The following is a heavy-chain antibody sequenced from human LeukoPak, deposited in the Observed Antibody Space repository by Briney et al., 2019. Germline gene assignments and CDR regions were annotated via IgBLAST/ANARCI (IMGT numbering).Heavy chain of an antibody. V-gene: IGHV1-69*13. J-gene: IGHJ3*02. Sequence: SVKVSCKASGGTFSSYAISWVRRAPGQGLEWMGGIIPIFGTANYAQKFQGRVTITADESTSTAYMELSSLRSEDTAVYYCARQLFYDFWSGYGAFDIWGQGTMVTVSS. D-gene: IGHD3-3*01. CDR1: GGTFSSYA. CDR3: ARQLFYDFWSGYGAFDI. CDR2: IIPIFGTA.